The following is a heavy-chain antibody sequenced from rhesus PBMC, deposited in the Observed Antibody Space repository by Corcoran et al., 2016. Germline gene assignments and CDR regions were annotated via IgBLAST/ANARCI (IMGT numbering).Heavy chain of an antibody. V-gene: IGHV4-147*01. J-gene: IGHJ5-2*02. CDR2: IYGSSGTT. Sequence: QVQLQESGPGLVKPSETLSLTCAVSGYSISSNYWSWIRQPPGKGLEWIGDIYGSSGTTSYHPSLTSRVTISTDTSQNQFSLKLSSVTAADTAVYYCASQLERRGLDVWGRGVLVTVSS. CDR3: ASQLERRGLDV. D-gene: IGHD1-7*02. CDR1: GYSISSNY.